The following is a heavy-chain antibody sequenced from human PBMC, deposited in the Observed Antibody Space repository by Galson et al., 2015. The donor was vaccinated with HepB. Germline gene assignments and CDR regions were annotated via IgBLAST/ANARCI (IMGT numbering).Heavy chain of an antibody. CDR3: AREEKDYGDTGAFDI. D-gene: IGHD4/OR15-4a*01. CDR1: GFTFSSYW. V-gene: IGHV3-53*01. CDR2: IFSGGST. Sequence: SLRLSCAASGFTFSSYWMHWVRQGPGKGLEWVSVIFSGGSTYYKDSVKGRFTISRDISRNTLYLQMNSLRAGDTAMYYCAREEKDYGDTGAFDIWGQGIMVIVSS. J-gene: IGHJ3*02.